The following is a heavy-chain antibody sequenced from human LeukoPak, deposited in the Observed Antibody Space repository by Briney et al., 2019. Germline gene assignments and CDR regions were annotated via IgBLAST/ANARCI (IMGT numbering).Heavy chain of an antibody. V-gene: IGHV4-31*03. CDR3: ARVVNGSGSYYYYYYGMDV. Sequence: PSETLSLTCTVSGVSINSGGYYWSWIRQHPGKGLEWIGYIYYSGSTYYNPSLKSRVTISVDTSKNQFSLKLSSVTAADTAVYYCARVVNGSGSYYYYYYGMDVWGQGTTVTVSS. J-gene: IGHJ6*02. CDR2: IYYSGST. D-gene: IGHD3-10*01. CDR1: GVSINSGGYY.